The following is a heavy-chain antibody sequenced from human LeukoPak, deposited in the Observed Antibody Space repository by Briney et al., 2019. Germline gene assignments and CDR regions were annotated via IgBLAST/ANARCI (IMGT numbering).Heavy chain of an antibody. J-gene: IGHJ5*02. Sequence: PSETLSLTCTVSGGSISTNYWSWIRQPAGKGLEWIGHIYTSGSTNSNPSLKSRVTMSVDTSKNQFSLKLSFVTAADTAVYYCARVETGYCSGGSCYSDWFDPWGQGTLVTVSS. D-gene: IGHD2-15*01. CDR1: GGSISTNY. V-gene: IGHV4-4*07. CDR3: ARVETGYCSGGSCYSDWFDP. CDR2: IYTSGST.